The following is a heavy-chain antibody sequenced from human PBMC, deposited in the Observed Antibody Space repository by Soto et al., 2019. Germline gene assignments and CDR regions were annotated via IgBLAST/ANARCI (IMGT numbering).Heavy chain of an antibody. D-gene: IGHD6-13*01. V-gene: IGHV3-23*01. Sequence: PGGSLRLSCAASGVAFSTFAMTWGRQAPGKGLEWVSVISGSGGSSYYAASVKGRFTISRDNSKNTLFLQMNGLRAEDTAVYYCAKVTKRAAAGRYDYYKYGMDVWGQGTTVTVSS. CDR2: ISGSGGSS. CDR1: GVAFSTFA. J-gene: IGHJ6*02. CDR3: AKVTKRAAAGRYDYYKYGMDV.